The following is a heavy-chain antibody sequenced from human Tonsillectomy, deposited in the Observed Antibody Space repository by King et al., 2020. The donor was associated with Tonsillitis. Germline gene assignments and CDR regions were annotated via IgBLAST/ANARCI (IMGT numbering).Heavy chain of an antibody. CDR1: GFIFSSSG. CDR2: IQFDGNDK. Sequence: VQLVQSGGGVVQPGGSLRLSCAASGFIFSSSGMHWVRQAPGKGLEWVAFIQFDGNDKYYEESVKGRFTISRDNSKNTLYLQMNSLRPEDTAMYYCAKDLDVVPTPHFDYWGQGTLVTVSS. CDR3: AKDLDVVPTPHFDY. V-gene: IGHV3-30*02. D-gene: IGHD5-12*01. J-gene: IGHJ4*02.